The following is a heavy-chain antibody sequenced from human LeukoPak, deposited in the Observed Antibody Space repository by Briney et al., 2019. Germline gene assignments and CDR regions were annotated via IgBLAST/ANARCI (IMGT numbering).Heavy chain of an antibody. D-gene: IGHD3-10*01. CDR1: GHTFTGYY. J-gene: IGHJ4*02. Sequence: ASVKVSCKASGHTFTGYYMHWVRQAPGQGLEWMGWINPNSGGTNYAQKFQGRVTMTRDTSISTAYMELSRLRSDDTAVYYCARVGYYGSERSRHDPVDYWGQGTLVTVSS. V-gene: IGHV1-2*02. CDR2: INPNSGGT. CDR3: ARVGYYGSERSRHDPVDY.